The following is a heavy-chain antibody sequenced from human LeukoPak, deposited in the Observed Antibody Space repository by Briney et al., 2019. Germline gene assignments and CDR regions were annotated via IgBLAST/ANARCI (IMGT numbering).Heavy chain of an antibody. CDR3: ARDLISSSGWDFDY. J-gene: IGHJ4*02. D-gene: IGHD6-19*01. CDR2: INPAGGTT. Sequence: ASVKVSCEASGYSFTSYYIHWVRQTPGQGLEWLGIINPAGGTTSYAPRFQDRFTMTSDTSTNTVYMELGSLRSEDTAVYYCARDLISSSGWDFDYWGQGTLVSVSS. V-gene: IGHV1-46*01. CDR1: GYSFTSYY.